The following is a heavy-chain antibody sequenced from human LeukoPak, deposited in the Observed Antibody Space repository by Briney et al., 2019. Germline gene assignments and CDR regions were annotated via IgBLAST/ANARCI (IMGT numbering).Heavy chain of an antibody. J-gene: IGHJ4*02. Sequence: PGGSLRLSCAASGFTFSNYWMSWVRQAPGKGLEWVANIKGDGSEKNYVASVKGRFSISRDNAKNSLFLQLNNLRAEDTAVYYCARDPGPDSIDYWGQGTLVTVSS. V-gene: IGHV3-7*01. CDR2: IKGDGSEK. D-gene: IGHD2-21*01. CDR3: ARDPGPDSIDY. CDR1: GFTFSNYW.